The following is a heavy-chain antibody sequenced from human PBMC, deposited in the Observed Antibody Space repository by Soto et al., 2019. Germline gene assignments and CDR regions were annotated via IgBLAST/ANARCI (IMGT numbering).Heavy chain of an antibody. D-gene: IGHD3-10*01. V-gene: IGHV3-30*18. CDR2: ISYDGSNK. J-gene: IGHJ6*02. Sequence: PGGSLRLSCAASGFTFSSYGMHWVRQAPGKGLEWVAVISYDGSNKYYADSVKGRFTISRDNSKNTLYLQMNSLRAEDTAVYYCAKVNIRLWFGVDYYYGMDVWGQGTTVTVSS. CDR1: GFTFSSYG. CDR3: AKVNIRLWFGVDYYYGMDV.